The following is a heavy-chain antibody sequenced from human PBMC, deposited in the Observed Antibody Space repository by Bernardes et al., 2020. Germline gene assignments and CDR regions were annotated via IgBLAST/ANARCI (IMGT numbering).Heavy chain of an antibody. V-gene: IGHV1-69*13. D-gene: IGHD3-22*01. CDR3: ARNYDSSGYYSHDDAFDI. Sequence: SVKVSCKASGGTFSSYAISWVRQAPGQGLEWMGGIIPIFGTANYAQKFQGRVTITADESTSTAYMELSSLRSEDTAVYYCARNYDSSGYYSHDDAFDIWGQGTMVTVSS. CDR1: GGTFSSYA. J-gene: IGHJ3*02. CDR2: IIPIFGTA.